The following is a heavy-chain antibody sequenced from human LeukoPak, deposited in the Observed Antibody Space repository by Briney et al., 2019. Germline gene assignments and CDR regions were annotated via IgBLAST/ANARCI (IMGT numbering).Heavy chain of an antibody. CDR1: GFTFSSYG. D-gene: IGHD2-2*03. CDR2: IRYDGSNK. V-gene: IGHV3-30*02. Sequence: GGSLRLSCAASGFTFSSYGMHWVRQAPGKGLEWVAFIRYDGSNKYYADSVKGRSTISRDNSKNTLYLQMNSLRAEDTAVYYCAKDGGYCSSTSCYPNSEYFDYWGQGTLVTVSS. CDR3: AKDGGYCSSTSCYPNSEYFDY. J-gene: IGHJ4*02.